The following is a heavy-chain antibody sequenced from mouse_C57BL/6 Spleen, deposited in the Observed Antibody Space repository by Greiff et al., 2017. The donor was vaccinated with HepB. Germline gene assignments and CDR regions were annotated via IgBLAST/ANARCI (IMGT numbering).Heavy chain of an antibody. Sequence: EVQGVESGGGLVKPGGSLKLSCAASGFTFSDYGMHWVRQAPEKGLEWVAYISSGSSTIYDADTVKGRFTISRDNAKNTLFLQMTSLRSEDTAMYYCARNYYDNDRDAMDYWGQGTSVTVSS. D-gene: IGHD2-4*01. CDR1: GFTFSDYG. CDR2: ISSGSSTI. V-gene: IGHV5-17*01. J-gene: IGHJ4*01. CDR3: ARNYYDNDRDAMDY.